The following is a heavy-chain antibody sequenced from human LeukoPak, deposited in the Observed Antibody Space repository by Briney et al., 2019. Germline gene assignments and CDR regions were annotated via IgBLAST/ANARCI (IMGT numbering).Heavy chain of an antibody. CDR1: GGSISSSSYY. CDR3: ARPLRYSGFDY. J-gene: IGHJ4*02. CDR2: IYYSGST. Sequence: TSETLSLTCTVSGGSISSSSYYWGWIRQPPGKGLEWIGNIYYSGSTYYNPSLKSRVTISVDTSKNQFSLKLSSVTAADTAVYYCARPLRYSGFDYWGQGTLVTVSS. V-gene: IGHV4-39*01. D-gene: IGHD1-26*01.